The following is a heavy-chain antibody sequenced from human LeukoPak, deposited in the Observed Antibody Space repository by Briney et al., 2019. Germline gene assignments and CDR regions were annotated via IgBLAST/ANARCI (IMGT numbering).Heavy chain of an antibody. J-gene: IGHJ4*02. V-gene: IGHV1-2*02. D-gene: IGHD6-13*01. CDR1: GYTFTGYY. Sequence: GASVKVSCKASGYTFTGYYMHWVRQAPGQGLEWMGWINPNSGGTNYAQKFQGRVTTTRDTSISTAYMELSSLRSEDTAVYYCASSGSAAAALDGYWGQGTLVTVSS. CDR3: ASSGSAAAALDGY. CDR2: INPNSGGT.